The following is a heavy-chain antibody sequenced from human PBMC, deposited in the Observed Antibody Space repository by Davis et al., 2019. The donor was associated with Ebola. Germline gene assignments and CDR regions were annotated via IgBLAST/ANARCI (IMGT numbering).Heavy chain of an antibody. V-gene: IGHV3-33*03. D-gene: IGHD4-11*01. CDR3: ASFLGYSHIYYYGMDV. CDR2: IWYDGSNK. J-gene: IGHJ6*02. Sequence: PGGSLRLSCAASGFTFSSYGMHWVRQAPGKGLEWVAVIWYDGSNKYYADSVKGRFTISRDNAKNSLYLQMNSLRAEDTAVYYCASFLGYSHIYYYGMDVWGQGTTVTVSS. CDR1: GFTFSSYG.